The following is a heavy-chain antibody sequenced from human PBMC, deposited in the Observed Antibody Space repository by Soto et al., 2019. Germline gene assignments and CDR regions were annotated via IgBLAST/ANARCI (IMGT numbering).Heavy chain of an antibody. J-gene: IGHJ4*02. Sequence: EVQLLESGGGLVQPGGSLRLSCAAAGFPFSNYTMIWVRQAPGKRLEWVSGIGPTGAGPTYADSVKGRFTISRDNTKNTLFLQMNSLKVEDTAMYYCGQDPNWNDGYWGQGTLVTVSS. CDR2: IGPTGAGP. D-gene: IGHD1-1*01. V-gene: IGHV3-23*01. CDR3: GQDPNWNDGY. CDR1: GFPFSNYT.